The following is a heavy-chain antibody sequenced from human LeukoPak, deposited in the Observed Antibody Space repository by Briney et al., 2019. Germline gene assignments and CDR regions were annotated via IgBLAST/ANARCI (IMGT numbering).Heavy chain of an antibody. D-gene: IGHD2-21*01. CDR3: AKFLPTHIVVANYYFDY. Sequence: GGSLRLSCAASGFTFSSYAMSWVRQAPGKGLEWVSSISGSGGSTYYADSVKGRFTISRDDSKNTLYLQMNSLRAEDTAVYYCAKFLPTHIVVANYYFDYWGQGTLVTVSS. J-gene: IGHJ4*02. CDR1: GFTFSSYA. V-gene: IGHV3-23*01. CDR2: ISGSGGST.